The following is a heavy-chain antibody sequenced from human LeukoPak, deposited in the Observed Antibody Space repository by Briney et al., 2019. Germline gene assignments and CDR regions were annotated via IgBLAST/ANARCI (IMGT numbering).Heavy chain of an antibody. Sequence: PGGSLRLSCAASGFTFSSHWMHWVRQAPGKGLVWVSRISNDGFSTAYADSVKGRFTLSRDNAKNTLYLQMNSLRAEDTAVYYCATDWRGSSGYQPAYWGQGTLVTVSS. CDR1: GFTFSSHW. CDR2: ISNDGFST. V-gene: IGHV3-74*01. J-gene: IGHJ4*02. CDR3: ATDWRGSSGYQPAY. D-gene: IGHD3-22*01.